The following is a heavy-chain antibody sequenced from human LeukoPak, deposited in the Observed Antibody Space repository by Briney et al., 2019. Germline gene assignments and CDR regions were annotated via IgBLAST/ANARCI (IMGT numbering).Heavy chain of an antibody. J-gene: IGHJ6*02. V-gene: IGHV4-34*01. Sequence: SETLSLTCAVYGGSFSGYYWSWIRQPPGKGLEWIGEINHSGSTNYNQSLKSRVTVSVDTSKNQFSLKLSSVTAADTAVYYCARAVSGGMDVWGQGTTVTVSS. CDR1: GGSFSGYY. CDR3: ARAVSGGMDV. D-gene: IGHD4-11*01. CDR2: INHSGST.